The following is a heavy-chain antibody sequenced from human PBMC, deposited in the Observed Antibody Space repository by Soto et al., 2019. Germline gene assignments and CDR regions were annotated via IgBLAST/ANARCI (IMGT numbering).Heavy chain of an antibody. CDR2: IFYTGST. CDR3: ARRPSSGYAYYFDY. V-gene: IGHV4-39*01. CDR1: DDSISSSTYY. Sequence: SETLSLTCSVSDDSISSSTYYWGWIRQPPGKGLEWLGYIFYTGSTYKNPSLKSRVTISADSSKNQFSVNLTSVTATDTAVYYCARRPSSGYAYYFDYWGQGILVTSPQ. D-gene: IGHD3-22*01. J-gene: IGHJ4*02.